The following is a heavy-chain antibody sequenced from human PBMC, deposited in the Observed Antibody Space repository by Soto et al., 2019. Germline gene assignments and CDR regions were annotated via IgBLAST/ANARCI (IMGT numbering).Heavy chain of an antibody. CDR2: IIPILGTV. V-gene: IGHV1-69*01. J-gene: IGHJ4*02. CDR1: GGNFSSYA. D-gene: IGHD6-13*01. CDR3: AMLTGHIAPAST. Sequence: QVQVVQSGAEVKKPGSSVKVSCKASGGNFSSYAISWVRQAPGQGLECMGGIIPILGTVNYAKKFQGRVTISADESTSTAYMELSSLRYEDTAIYYCAMLTGHIAPASTWGLGTLVTVSS.